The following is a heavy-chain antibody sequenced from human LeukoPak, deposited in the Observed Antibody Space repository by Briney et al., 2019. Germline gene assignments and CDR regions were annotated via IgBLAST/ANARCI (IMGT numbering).Heavy chain of an antibody. J-gene: IGHJ4*02. CDR3: AKSPSTGVVVPAVIQLYFDY. V-gene: IGHV3-23*01. CDR2: ISGSGGST. D-gene: IGHD2-2*01. CDR1: GFTFNSYA. Sequence: GGSLRLFCAASGFTFNSYAMTWVRQAPGKGLEWVSAISGSGGSTYYADSVKGRFTISRDNSKNTLYLQMNSLRAEDTAVYYCAKSPSTGVVVPAVIQLYFDYWGQGTLVTVSS.